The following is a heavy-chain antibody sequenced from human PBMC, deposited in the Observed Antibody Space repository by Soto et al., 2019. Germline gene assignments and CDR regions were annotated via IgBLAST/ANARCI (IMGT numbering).Heavy chain of an antibody. CDR3: ARTLRGRGVKYFDD. CDR2: TYYRSKWHY. V-gene: IGHV6-1*01. J-gene: IGHJ4*02. CDR1: GDSVSNNSVA. D-gene: IGHD3-10*01. Sequence: SETLSLTCAISGDSVSNNSVAWNWVRQSPSRGLEWLGRTYYRSKWHYDYAPSVRSRITINPDTSKNHFSLQLNSVSPEDAAVYYCARTLRGRGVKYFDDWGQGTLVTVSS.